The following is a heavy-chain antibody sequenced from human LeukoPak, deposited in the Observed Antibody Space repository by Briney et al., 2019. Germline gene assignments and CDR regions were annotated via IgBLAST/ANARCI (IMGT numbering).Heavy chain of an antibody. V-gene: IGHV3-23*01. CDR3: AKDGRRSSGWWFFDH. D-gene: IGHD6-19*01. J-gene: IGHJ4*02. CDR1: RFTFSSYA. Sequence: GGSLRLSCAASRFTFSSYAMSWVRQAPGKGLEWVSAISDSGDRTYYADSVKGRFTLSRDSSKNTLYLQVNSLRAEDTAVYYCAKDGRRSSGWWFFDHWGQGTLVTVSS. CDR2: ISDSGDRT.